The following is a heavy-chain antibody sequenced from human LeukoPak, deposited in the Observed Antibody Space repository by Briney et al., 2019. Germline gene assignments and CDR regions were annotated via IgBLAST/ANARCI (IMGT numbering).Heavy chain of an antibody. J-gene: IGHJ4*02. D-gene: IGHD3-3*01. CDR2: IHYIGNA. V-gene: IGHV4-31*03. Sequence: PSETLSLTCTVSGDSISTSAYYWSWIRQRPGTGLEWIAYIHYIGNAYSNPSLESRVTMSVDTSSNQFFLNVASVTAADTAVYYCARVRDDYFFDCWGQGILVTVSS. CDR3: ARVRDDYFFDC. CDR1: GDSISTSAYY.